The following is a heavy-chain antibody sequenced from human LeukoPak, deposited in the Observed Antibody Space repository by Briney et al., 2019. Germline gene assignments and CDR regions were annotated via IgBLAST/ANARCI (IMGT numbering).Heavy chain of an antibody. CDR2: IWYDGSNK. Sequence: GGSLRLSCAASGFTVSSNYMSWVRQAPGKGLEWVAVIWYDGSNKYYADSVKGRFTISRDNSKNTLYLQMNSLRAEDTAVYYCASPYSGSSDAFDIWGQGTMVTVSS. D-gene: IGHD1-26*01. CDR3: ASPYSGSSDAFDI. CDR1: GFTVSSNY. V-gene: IGHV3-33*08. J-gene: IGHJ3*02.